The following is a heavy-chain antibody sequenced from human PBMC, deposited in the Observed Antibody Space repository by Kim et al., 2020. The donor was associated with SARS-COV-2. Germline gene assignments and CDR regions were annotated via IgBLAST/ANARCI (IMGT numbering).Heavy chain of an antibody. D-gene: IGHD3-16*01. J-gene: IGHJ4*02. Sequence: TNYNPSLKSRITISVDTSKNQFSLKLSSVTAADTAVYDCASEHFGHPPYYWGQGTLVTVSS. V-gene: IGHV4-59*01. CDR2: T. CDR3: ASEHFGHPPYY.